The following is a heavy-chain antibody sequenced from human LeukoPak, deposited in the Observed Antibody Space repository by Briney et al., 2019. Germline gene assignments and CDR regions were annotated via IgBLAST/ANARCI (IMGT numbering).Heavy chain of an antibody. CDR1: GGSFSGYY. Sequence: SETLSLTCAVYGGSFSGYYWSWIRQPPGKGLEWVGEINHSGSTNYNPSLKSRVTISVDTSKNQFSLKLSSVTAADTAVYYCARGGPYSGSYAPGGSWWFDPWGQGTLVTVSS. CDR3: ARGGPYSGSYAPGGSWWFDP. V-gene: IGHV4-34*01. CDR2: INHSGST. D-gene: IGHD1-26*01. J-gene: IGHJ5*02.